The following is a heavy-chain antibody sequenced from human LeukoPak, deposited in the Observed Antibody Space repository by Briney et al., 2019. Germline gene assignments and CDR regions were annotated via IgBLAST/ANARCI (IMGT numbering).Heavy chain of an antibody. Sequence: SETLSLTCTVSGGSISSYYWSWIRQPPGKGLEWIGYIYYSGSTNYNPSLKSRVTISVDTSKKQFSLKLSSVTAADTAVYYCARASGYSYGRDAFHIWGQGTMVTVSS. D-gene: IGHD5-18*01. CDR1: GGSISSYY. CDR2: IYYSGST. J-gene: IGHJ3*02. CDR3: ARASGYSYGRDAFHI. V-gene: IGHV4-59*01.